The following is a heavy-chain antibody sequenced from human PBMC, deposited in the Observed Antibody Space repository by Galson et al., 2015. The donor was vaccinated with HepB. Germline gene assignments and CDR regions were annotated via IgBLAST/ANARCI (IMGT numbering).Heavy chain of an antibody. CDR2: IYPGDSDT. D-gene: IGHD4-23*01. Sequence: QSGAEVKKPGESLKISCKGSGYSFTSYWIGWVRQMPGKGLEWMGIIYPGDSDTRYSPSFQGQVTISADKSISTAYLQWSSLKASDTAMYYCARQIPYGGNSGYYFDYWGQGTLVTVSS. CDR3: ARQIPYGGNSGYYFDY. CDR1: GYSFTSYW. J-gene: IGHJ4*02. V-gene: IGHV5-51*01.